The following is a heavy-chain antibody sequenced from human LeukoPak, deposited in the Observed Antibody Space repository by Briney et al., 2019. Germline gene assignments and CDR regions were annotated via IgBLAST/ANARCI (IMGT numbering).Heavy chain of an antibody. CDR3: VKDQDSGAYSRFDH. J-gene: IGHJ4*02. D-gene: IGHD3-22*01. V-gene: IGHV3-23*01. CDR1: GFTFNSYA. Sequence: PGGSLRLSCAASGFTFNSYAMSWVRQAPGKGLEWVSSISGSGGSTYYTDSVKGRFTISRDNSKNTLYLQMNSLRAEDTAVYYCVKDQDSGAYSRFDHWGQGTLVTVSS. CDR2: ISGSGGST.